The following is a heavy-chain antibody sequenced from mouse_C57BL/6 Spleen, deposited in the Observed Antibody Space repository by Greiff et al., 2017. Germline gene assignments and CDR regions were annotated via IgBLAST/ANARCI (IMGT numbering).Heavy chain of an antibody. CDR3: ARGVVYDDGMDY. CDR2: IYPGDGDT. CDR1: GYAFSSYW. Sequence: QVQLQQSGAELVKPGASVKISCKASGYAFSSYWMNWVKQRPGKGLEWIGQIYPGDGDTNYNGKFKGKATLTADRSTSTAYMQLSSRTSEDSAVYFCARGVVYDDGMDYWGQGASVTVSS. V-gene: IGHV1-80*01. J-gene: IGHJ4*01. D-gene: IGHD1-1*02.